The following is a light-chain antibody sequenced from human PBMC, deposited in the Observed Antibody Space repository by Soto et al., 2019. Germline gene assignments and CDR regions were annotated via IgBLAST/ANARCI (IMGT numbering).Light chain of an antibody. CDR3: QQYYSSPVT. Sequence: DIVMTQSPDSLAVSLGERATINCTSRPSLFYSSNNKNHLAWYQQKPGQPPKLFIYWASTRESGVPDRFSGSGSGTDCNLTIGSLQAEDVALYYCQQYYSSPVTLSQGTRLEIK. CDR2: WAS. J-gene: IGKJ5*01. CDR1: PSLFYSSNNKNH. V-gene: IGKV4-1*01.